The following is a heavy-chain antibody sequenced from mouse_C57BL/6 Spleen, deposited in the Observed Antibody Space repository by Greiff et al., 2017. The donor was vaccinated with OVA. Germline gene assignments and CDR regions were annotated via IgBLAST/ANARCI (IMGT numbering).Heavy chain of an antibody. V-gene: IGHV1-55*01. Sequence: QVQLQQPGAELVKPGASVKMSCKASGYTFTSYWITWVKQRPGQGLEWIGDIYPGSGSTKYHEKFKSKATLTVDTSSSTAYKLLSSMTSEDYAVYYCARGGDYGAWFAYWGQGTLVTVSA. D-gene: IGHD2-4*01. J-gene: IGHJ3*01. CDR2: IYPGSGST. CDR3: ARGGDYGAWFAY. CDR1: GYTFTSYW.